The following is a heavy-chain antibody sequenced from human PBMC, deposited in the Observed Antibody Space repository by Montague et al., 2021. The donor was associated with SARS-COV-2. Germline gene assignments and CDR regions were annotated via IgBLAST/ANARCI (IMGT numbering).Heavy chain of an antibody. J-gene: IGHJ6*02. CDR3: ARVRYYGSGTSLGMDV. D-gene: IGHD3-10*01. Sequence: SETLSLTCAVYGGSFSGYYWSWIRQPPGKGLEWIGEINHSGSTNYNPSLKSRVTISVDTSKNQFSLKLSSVTAADTAVYYRARVRYYGSGTSLGMDVWGQGTPVTVSS. CDR2: INHSGST. CDR1: GGSFSGYY. V-gene: IGHV4-34*01.